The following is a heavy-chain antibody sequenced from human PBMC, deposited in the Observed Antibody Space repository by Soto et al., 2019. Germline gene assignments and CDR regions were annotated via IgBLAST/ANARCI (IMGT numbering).Heavy chain of an antibody. CDR3: AKDTYYHDSSGYYVFDY. D-gene: IGHD3-22*01. Sequence: QVKLVESGGGVVQPGRSLTLSCAASDFTFSSYGIHWVRQAPGKGLEWVAVISYDGSNKQYGDSVKGRFTMSRDNSKNTVHLQMNSLRVEDTAVYYCAKDTYYHDSSGYYVFDYWGQGTLVTVSS. CDR2: ISYDGSNK. CDR1: DFTFSSYG. J-gene: IGHJ4*02. V-gene: IGHV3-30*18.